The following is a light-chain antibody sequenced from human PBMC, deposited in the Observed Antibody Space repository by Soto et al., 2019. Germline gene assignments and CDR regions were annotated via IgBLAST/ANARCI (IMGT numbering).Light chain of an antibody. CDR3: GTWYSSLNVGV. Sequence: QSVLTQPPSVSAAPGQKVTISCSGSSSNIGNNYVSWYQQLPGTAPKLLIYDNNKRPSGIPDRFSGSKSGTSATLGITGLQTGDEADYYCGTWYSSLNVGVFGGGTKLTVL. CDR2: DNN. V-gene: IGLV1-51*01. J-gene: IGLJ2*01. CDR1: SSNIGNNY.